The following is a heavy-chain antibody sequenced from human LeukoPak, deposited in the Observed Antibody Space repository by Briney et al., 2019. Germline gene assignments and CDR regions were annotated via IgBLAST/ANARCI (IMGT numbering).Heavy chain of an antibody. Sequence: GASVKVSCKASGYTFTGYYMHWVRQAPGQGLEWMGWINPNSGGTNYVQKFQGRVTMTRDTSISTAYMELSRLRSDDTAVYYCASTSPHDSSRKHYWGQGTLVTVSS. V-gene: IGHV1-2*02. J-gene: IGHJ4*02. CDR2: INPNSGGT. CDR1: GYTFTGYY. D-gene: IGHD3-22*01. CDR3: ASTSPHDSSRKHY.